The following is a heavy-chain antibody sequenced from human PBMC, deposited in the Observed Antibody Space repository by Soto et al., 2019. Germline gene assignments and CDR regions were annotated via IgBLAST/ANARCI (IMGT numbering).Heavy chain of an antibody. V-gene: IGHV3-33*01. Sequence: GGYLRLSXEASGFTFSSYGMHWVRQAPGKGLEWVAVIWYDGSNKYYADSVKGRFTISRDNSKNTLYLQMNSLRAEETAVYYCARDRSIAARPLSVYYYGMDVWGQGTTVTVSS. J-gene: IGHJ6*02. D-gene: IGHD6-6*01. CDR3: ARDRSIAARPLSVYYYGMDV. CDR1: GFTFSSYG. CDR2: IWYDGSNK.